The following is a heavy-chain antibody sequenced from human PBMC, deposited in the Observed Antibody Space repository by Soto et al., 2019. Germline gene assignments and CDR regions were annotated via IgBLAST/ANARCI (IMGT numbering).Heavy chain of an antibody. V-gene: IGHV4-30-2*01. J-gene: IGHJ4*02. D-gene: IGHD4-17*01. CDR1: GGSISSGGYS. CDR3: ARENYGDYDY. Sequence: PSETLSRTCAVSGGSISSGGYSWSWIRQPPGKGLEWIGYIFHSGSTYYNPSLKSRVTMSVDRSKNQYSLKLTSVTSADTAVYYCARENYGDYDYWGQGTLVTVSS. CDR2: IFHSGST.